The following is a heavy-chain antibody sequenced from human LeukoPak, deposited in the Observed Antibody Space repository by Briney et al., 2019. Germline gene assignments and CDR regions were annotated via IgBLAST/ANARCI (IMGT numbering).Heavy chain of an antibody. Sequence: SETLSLTCTVSGYSISSGYYWGWIRQPPGKGLEWIGSIYPSGSTYYNPSLKSRVTISVDTSKNQFSLKLSSVTAADTAVYYCAGVRYYYDSSGYLSSVAFDIWGQGTMVTVSS. CDR2: IYPSGST. CDR1: GYSISSGYY. V-gene: IGHV4-38-2*02. CDR3: AGVRYYYDSSGYLSSVAFDI. D-gene: IGHD3-22*01. J-gene: IGHJ3*02.